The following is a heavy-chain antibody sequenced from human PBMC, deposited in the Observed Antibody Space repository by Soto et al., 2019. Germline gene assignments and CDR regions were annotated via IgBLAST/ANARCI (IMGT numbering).Heavy chain of an antibody. CDR3: ARGTGYDSSGYYIRGNDY. CDR2: IWYDGSNK. J-gene: IGHJ4*02. V-gene: IGHV3-33*01. Sequence: GSLRLSCAASGFTFSSYGMHWVRQAPGKGLEWVAVIWYDGSNKYYADSVKGRFTISRDNSKNTLYLQMNSLRAEDTAVYYCARGTGYDSSGYYIRGNDYWGQGTLVTVSS. D-gene: IGHD3-22*01. CDR1: GFTFSSYG.